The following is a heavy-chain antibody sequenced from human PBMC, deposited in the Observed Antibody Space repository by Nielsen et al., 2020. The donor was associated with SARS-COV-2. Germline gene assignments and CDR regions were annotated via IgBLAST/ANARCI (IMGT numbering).Heavy chain of an antibody. V-gene: IGHV3-30*18. J-gene: IGHJ6*02. Sequence: WIRQSPGKGLEWVAVISYDGSNKYYADSVKGRFTISRDNSKNTLYLQMNSLRAEDTAVYYCAKDEYSSSRGDYYYGMDVWGQGTTVTVSS. CDR2: ISYDGSNK. D-gene: IGHD6-6*01. CDR3: AKDEYSSSRGDYYYGMDV.